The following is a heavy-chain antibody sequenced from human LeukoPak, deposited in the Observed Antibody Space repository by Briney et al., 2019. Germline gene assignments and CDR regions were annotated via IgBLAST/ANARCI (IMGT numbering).Heavy chain of an antibody. J-gene: IGHJ4*02. D-gene: IGHD6-19*01. CDR3: VKGSSGWHNLQGHFDY. V-gene: IGHV3-30-3*01. CDR2: ISYDGSNK. Sequence: PGRSLRLSCAASGFTFSSYAMHWVRQAPGKGLEWVAVISYDGSNKYYADSVKGRFTISRDNSKNTLYLQMNSLRAEDTAVYYCVKGSSGWHNLQGHFDYWGQGTLVTVSS. CDR1: GFTFSSYA.